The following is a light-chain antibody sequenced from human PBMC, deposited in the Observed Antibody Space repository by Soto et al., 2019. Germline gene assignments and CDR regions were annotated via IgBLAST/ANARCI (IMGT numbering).Light chain of an antibody. V-gene: IGKV1-8*01. Sequence: AIRMTQSPSSLSASTGDRVTITCRASQGISSYLAWYQQKPGKAPKLLIYAASTLQSGVPSRFSGSGSGTDFTLTISCLQSEDFATYYCQKYYSYPHTFGQGTKLEIK. CDR3: QKYYSYPHT. CDR2: AAS. J-gene: IGKJ2*01. CDR1: QGISSY.